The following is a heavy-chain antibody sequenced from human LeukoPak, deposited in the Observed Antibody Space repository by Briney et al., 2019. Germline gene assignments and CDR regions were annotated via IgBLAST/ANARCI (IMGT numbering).Heavy chain of an antibody. CDR1: GFSFSDYN. Sequence: PGGSLRLSCAASGFSFSDYNMHWVRQAPGKGLEWMAVISYNGINEYYADSVKGRFTISRDNSKNTLYLQMNSLRTEDTAVYYCAKGPKQLLIRRSVWIYMDVWGKGTTVTISS. D-gene: IGHD5/OR15-5a*01. J-gene: IGHJ6*03. CDR2: ISYNGINE. V-gene: IGHV3-30*18. CDR3: AKGPKQLLIRRSVWIYMDV.